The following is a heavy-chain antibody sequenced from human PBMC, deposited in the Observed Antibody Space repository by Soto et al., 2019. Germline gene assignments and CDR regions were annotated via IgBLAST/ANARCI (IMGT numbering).Heavy chain of an antibody. V-gene: IGHV4-38-2*02. CDR3: ARDAYYYGMDV. CDR2: IYHSGTT. CDR1: GDSISSGYY. Sequence: SETLSLTCAVSGDSISSGYYWAWIRQPPGKKLEWIGSIYHSGTTYYNPSLKSRVTISVDTSKNQFSLKLCSVTAADTAVYYCARDAYYYGMDVWGQGTTVTVSS. J-gene: IGHJ6*02.